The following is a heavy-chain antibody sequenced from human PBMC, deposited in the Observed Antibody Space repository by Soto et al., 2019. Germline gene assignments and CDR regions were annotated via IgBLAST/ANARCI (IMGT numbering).Heavy chain of an antibody. CDR1: GFTFSSYS. D-gene: IGHD2-15*01. J-gene: IGHJ3*02. CDR3: ARETEKDIVVVVAATDAFDI. V-gene: IGHV3-48*02. CDR2: ISSSSSTI. Sequence: GSLRLSCAASGFTFSSYSMNWVRQAPGKGLEWVSYISSSSSTIYYADSVKGRFTISRDNAKNSLYLQMNSLRDEDTAVYYCARETEKDIVVVVAATDAFDIWGQGTMVTVSS.